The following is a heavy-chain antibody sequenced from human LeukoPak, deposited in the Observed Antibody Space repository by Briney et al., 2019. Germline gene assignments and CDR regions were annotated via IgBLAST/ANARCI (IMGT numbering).Heavy chain of an antibody. Sequence: ASVKVSCKASGGTFSSYAISWVRQAPGQGLEWMGGIIPIFGTANYAQKFQGRVTITADKSTSTAYMELSSLRSEDMAVYYCARSKYQLLDSSFDYWGQGTLVTVSS. CDR3: ARSKYQLLDSSFDY. D-gene: IGHD2-2*01. V-gene: IGHV1-69*06. CDR1: GGTFSSYA. J-gene: IGHJ4*02. CDR2: IIPIFGTA.